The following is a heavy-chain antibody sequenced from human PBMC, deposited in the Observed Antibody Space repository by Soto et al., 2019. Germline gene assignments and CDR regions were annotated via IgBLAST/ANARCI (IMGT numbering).Heavy chain of an antibody. Sequence: GGSLRLSCATSGFTFSRCDMNWVRQAPGKGLEWVAFISSSASYMYYADSVKGRCTISRDNSKKSLYLQRNSLRADDTAVYYCARECVDTVTSITIPFDYWGQGALVTVSS. D-gene: IGHD5-12*01. CDR2: ISSSASYM. CDR3: ARECVDTVTSITIPFDY. CDR1: GFTFSRCD. V-gene: IGHV3-21*01. J-gene: IGHJ4*02.